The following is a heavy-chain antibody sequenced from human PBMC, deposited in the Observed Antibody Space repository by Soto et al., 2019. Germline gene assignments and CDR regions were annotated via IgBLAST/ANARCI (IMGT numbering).Heavy chain of an antibody. CDR3: ARDRDCTRTACLSSAFDH. J-gene: IGHJ5*02. CDR1: GFTFSDYY. CDR2: ISSSGSTI. V-gene: IGHV3-11*01. Sequence: QVQLVESGGGLVKPGGSLRLSCAASGFTFSDYYMNWIRQAPGKGLEWVAYISSSGSTIYYADSVKGRFTISRDNARNTLSLQMTNLRAEDTAVYYCARDRDCTRTACLSSAFDHWGQGTLITVSS. D-gene: IGHD2-2*01.